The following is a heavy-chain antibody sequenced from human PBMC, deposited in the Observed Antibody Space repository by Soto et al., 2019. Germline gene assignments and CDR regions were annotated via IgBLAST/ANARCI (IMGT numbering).Heavy chain of an antibody. CDR1: GGPFCPYY. CDR2: INHSGGT. Sequence: PSETLSLTCAVYGGPFCPYYCRWIRQPPGKELEWIGDINHSGGTDYNPSLKSRVTISVDTSKSQFSLKLTSVTAADRAVYYCARGSVDMVDSSGFYRYWGQGTPGTVAS. V-gene: IGHV4-34*01. CDR3: ARGSVDMVDSSGFYRY. D-gene: IGHD3-22*01. J-gene: IGHJ4*02.